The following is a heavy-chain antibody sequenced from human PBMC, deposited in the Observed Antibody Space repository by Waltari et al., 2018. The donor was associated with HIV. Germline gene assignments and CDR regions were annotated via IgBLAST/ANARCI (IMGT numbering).Heavy chain of an antibody. CDR3: ATGVRYYGP. CDR2: IYPDDTT. CDR1: NFSVSDKP. Sequence: AESGGRLIQPGGCIGLSCTASNFSVSDKPVTWIRPAPGGSLEWVGVIYPDDTTHYADSVSGRFTISRAKSRTTVLLLMNGLFVDDTATYFCATGVRYYGPWGQGTRVTVSS. D-gene: IGHD3-10*01. V-gene: IGHV3-53*01. J-gene: IGHJ5*02.